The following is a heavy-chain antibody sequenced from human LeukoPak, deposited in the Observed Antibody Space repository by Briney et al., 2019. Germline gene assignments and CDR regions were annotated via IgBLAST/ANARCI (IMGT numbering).Heavy chain of an antibody. CDR2: INQDGDEK. Sequence: GGSLRLSCAASGFTFKNSWMSWVRQAPGRGLEWVANINQDGDEKYYVDSVKGRFTISRDDAQTSVYLQLSSLRPEDTAVYYCAKNKGWELPAELDSWGQGALVIVSS. V-gene: IGHV3-7*01. D-gene: IGHD2-15*01. J-gene: IGHJ4*02. CDR3: AKNKGWELPAELDS. CDR1: GFTFKNSW.